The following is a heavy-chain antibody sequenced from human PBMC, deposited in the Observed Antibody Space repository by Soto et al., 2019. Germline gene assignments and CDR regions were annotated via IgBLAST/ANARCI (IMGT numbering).Heavy chain of an antibody. CDR2: ISSNGGST. Sequence: PGGSLRLSCSASGFTFSSYAMHWVRQAPGKGLEYVSAISSNGGSTYYADSVKGRFTISRDNSKNTLYLQMSSLRAEDTAEYYCARDPSYYGDPTDVFDYWGQGTLVTVSS. J-gene: IGHJ4*02. V-gene: IGHV3-64D*08. D-gene: IGHD4-17*01. CDR1: GFTFSSYA. CDR3: ARDPSYYGDPTDVFDY.